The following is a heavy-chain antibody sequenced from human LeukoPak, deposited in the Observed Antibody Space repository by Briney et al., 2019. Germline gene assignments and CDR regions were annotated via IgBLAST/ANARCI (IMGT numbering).Heavy chain of an antibody. CDR3: ARDLNSRGFDP. CDR2: IYYSGST. CDR1: GSSISSYY. Sequence: SETLSLTCTVSGSSISSYYWSWIRQPPGKGLEWIGYIYYSGSTNYNPSLKSRVTISVDTSKNQFSLKLSSVTAAGTAVYYCARDLNSRGFDPWGQGTLVTVSS. V-gene: IGHV4-59*01. D-gene: IGHD2/OR15-2a*01. J-gene: IGHJ5*02.